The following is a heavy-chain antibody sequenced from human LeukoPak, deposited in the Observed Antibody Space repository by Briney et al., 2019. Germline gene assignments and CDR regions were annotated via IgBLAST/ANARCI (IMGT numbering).Heavy chain of an antibody. Sequence: GESLQISCKGSGSRFTSYWIGWVRQLPGKGLEGMGIIYPGDSDTRYSPSFQGQVTISADKSISTAYLQWSSLKASDTAMYYCARHIVGALYYFDYWGQGTLVTVSS. CDR3: ARHIVGALYYFDY. CDR2: IYPGDSDT. CDR1: GSRFTSYW. J-gene: IGHJ4*02. D-gene: IGHD1-26*01. V-gene: IGHV5-51*01.